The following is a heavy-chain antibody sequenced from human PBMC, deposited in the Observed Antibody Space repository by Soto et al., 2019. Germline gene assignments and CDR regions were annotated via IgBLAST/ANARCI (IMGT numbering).Heavy chain of an antibody. CDR3: AREGPVDIWSGLGLDY. Sequence: QVQLVESGGGVVHPGESLRLSCATSGFTFVNFALHWVRHVPGKGLEWVAGISYDATKEYYADSVKGQFIISRDSSKNTVFLQMNDLRPEDTAVYFCAREGPVDIWSGLGLDYWGQGTLVTVSS. CDR2: ISYDATKE. V-gene: IGHV3-30-3*01. J-gene: IGHJ4*02. D-gene: IGHD3-3*01. CDR1: GFTFVNFA.